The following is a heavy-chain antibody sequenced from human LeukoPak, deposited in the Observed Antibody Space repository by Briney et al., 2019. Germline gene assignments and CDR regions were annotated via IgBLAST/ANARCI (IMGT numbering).Heavy chain of an antibody. CDR1: GYTFTSYG. CDR2: IGAYNGNT. Sequence: ASVKVSCKASGYTFTSYGISWVRQAPGQGLEWMGWIGAYNGNTNYAQKLQGRVTMTTDTSTSTAYMELRSLRSDDTAVYYCASSRGYSYGENWFDPWGQGTLVTVSS. J-gene: IGHJ5*02. CDR3: ASSRGYSYGENWFDP. V-gene: IGHV1-18*01. D-gene: IGHD5-18*01.